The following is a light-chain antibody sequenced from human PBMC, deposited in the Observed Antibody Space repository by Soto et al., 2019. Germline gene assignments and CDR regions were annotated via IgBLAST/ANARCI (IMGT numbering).Light chain of an antibody. CDR1: SSDVGGYNY. CDR2: EVS. Sequence: QSALTQPPSASGSPGQSVTISCTGTSSDVGGYNYVSWYQQHPGKAPKLMIYEVSKQPSGVPDRFSGSKSGNTASLTVSGLQAEDEADYYCSSYAGSNNWKVFGGGTKLTVL. V-gene: IGLV2-8*01. CDR3: SSYAGSNNWKV. J-gene: IGLJ3*02.